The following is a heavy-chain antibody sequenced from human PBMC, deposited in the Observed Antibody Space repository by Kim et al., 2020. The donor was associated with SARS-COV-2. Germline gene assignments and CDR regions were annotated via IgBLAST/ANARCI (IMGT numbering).Heavy chain of an antibody. Sequence: VGSLRLSCAASGFTFSSYAMHWVRQAPGKGLEWVAVISYDGSNKYYADSVKGRFTISRDNSKNTLYLQMNSLRAEDTAVYYCARARSGYYIDAFGIWGQGTMVTVSS. CDR1: GFTFSSYA. J-gene: IGHJ3*02. CDR3: ARARSGYYIDAFGI. V-gene: IGHV3-30-3*01. D-gene: IGHD3-22*01. CDR2: ISYDGSNK.